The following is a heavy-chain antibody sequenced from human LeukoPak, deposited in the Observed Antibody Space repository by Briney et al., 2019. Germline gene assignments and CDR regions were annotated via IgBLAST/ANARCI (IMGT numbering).Heavy chain of an antibody. CDR3: ASLAVAGPWDY. V-gene: IGHV1-69*06. CDR2: IIPIFGTA. J-gene: IGHJ4*02. CDR1: GGTFSSYA. D-gene: IGHD6-19*01. Sequence: SVKVSCKASGGTFSSYAISWVRQAPGQGLEWMGGIIPIFGTADYAQKFQGRVTITADKSASTAYMELSSLRSEDTAVYYCASLAVAGPWDYWGQGTLVTVSS.